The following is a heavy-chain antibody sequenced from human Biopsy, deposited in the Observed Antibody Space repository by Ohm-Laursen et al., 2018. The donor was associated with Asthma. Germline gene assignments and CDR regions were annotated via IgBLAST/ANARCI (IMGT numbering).Heavy chain of an antibody. Sequence: ESSVKVPCKAPGGTFSNFAISWVRQAPGQGLEWLGGIMTVFGTTNYAQKLQGRVTITADESTSTAYMEVTSLRSEDTAIYYCARCQVGYSSGWSLLLKKIYYSGMDVWGQGTAVAVSS. CDR3: ARCQVGYSSGWSLLLKKIYYSGMDV. CDR1: GGTFSNFA. D-gene: IGHD6-19*01. CDR2: IMTVFGTT. V-gene: IGHV1-69*01. J-gene: IGHJ6*02.